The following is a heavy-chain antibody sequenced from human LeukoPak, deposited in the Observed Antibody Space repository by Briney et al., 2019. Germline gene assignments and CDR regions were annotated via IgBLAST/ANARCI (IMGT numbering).Heavy chain of an antibody. V-gene: IGHV3-7*01. Sequence: PGGSLRLSCAVSGLTFRSYWMSWVRQAPGKGLEWVANINQDGSEKYFVHSVKGRFTISRDNAKNSLHLQMNTLRGEDTAVYYCARERDGRFFDYWGQGTLVTVSS. CDR2: INQDGSEK. CDR3: ARERDGRFFDY. CDR1: GLTFRSYW. J-gene: IGHJ4*02. D-gene: IGHD5-24*01.